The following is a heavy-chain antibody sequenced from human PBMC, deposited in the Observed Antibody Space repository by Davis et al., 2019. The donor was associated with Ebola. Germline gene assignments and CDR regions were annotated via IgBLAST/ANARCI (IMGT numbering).Heavy chain of an antibody. CDR3: ARVTLTYGMDV. CDR2: IIPILGIA. J-gene: IGHJ6*02. CDR1: GGTFSSYA. D-gene: IGHD4-23*01. Sequence: SVKVSCMASGGTFSSYAISWLRQAPGQGLVWMGTIIPILGIANYAQKFQGRVTITADKSTSTAYMELSSLRSEDTAVYYCARVTLTYGMDVWAQGTTVTVSS. V-gene: IGHV1-69*04.